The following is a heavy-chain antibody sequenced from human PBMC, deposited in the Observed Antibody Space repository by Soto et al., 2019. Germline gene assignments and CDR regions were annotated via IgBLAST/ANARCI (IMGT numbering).Heavy chain of an antibody. CDR2: INPDGSEK. V-gene: IGHV3-7*05. CDR1: GFTFSGYW. J-gene: IGHJ4*02. Sequence: GGSLRLSCAASGFTFSGYWMAWVLQAPGKGLVWVAHINPDGSEKYHVDSVKGRFTISRENAKNSLFLQMNSLRAEDTAVYYCATRNDWFFDYRGQGAPVTVSS. D-gene: IGHD3-9*01. CDR3: ATRNDWFFDY.